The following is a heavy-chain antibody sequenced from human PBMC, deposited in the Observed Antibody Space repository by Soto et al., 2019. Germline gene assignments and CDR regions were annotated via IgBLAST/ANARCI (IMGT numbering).Heavy chain of an antibody. CDR2: ITSTSSTI. CDR3: AGDISCDSSGYQMRYYGMDV. Sequence: LRLSCAASGFTFSSYDMNWVRQAPGKGLEWVSYITSTSSTIYYADSVKGRSTISRDNAKNSLYLQMTSLRDEDTAVYYCAGDISCDSSGYQMRYYGMDVWGQGTTVTVSS. D-gene: IGHD3-22*01. V-gene: IGHV3-48*02. CDR1: GFTFSSYD. J-gene: IGHJ6*02.